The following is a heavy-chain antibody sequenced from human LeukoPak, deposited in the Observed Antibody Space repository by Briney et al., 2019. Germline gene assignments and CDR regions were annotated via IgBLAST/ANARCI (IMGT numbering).Heavy chain of an antibody. CDR3: ASHSGYDRD. J-gene: IGHJ4*01. V-gene: IGHV4-31*03. Sequence: PSETLSLTCTVSGGSPRSGADFWSWIRQHPGKGLEWIGYIQNNGKTYYNPSLKTRVTISADTSKNQFSLKLTSVIAADTAVYYCASHSGYDRDWGQGTLVTVTS. CDR1: GGSPRSGADF. D-gene: IGHD5-12*01. CDR2: IQNNGKT.